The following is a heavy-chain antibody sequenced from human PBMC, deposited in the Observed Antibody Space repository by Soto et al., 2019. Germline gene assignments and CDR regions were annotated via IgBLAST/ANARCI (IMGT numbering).Heavy chain of an antibody. CDR3: AKGDYXDSSGYYYSRGHDAFDI. J-gene: IGHJ3*02. V-gene: IGHV3-23*01. D-gene: IGHD3-22*01. CDR2: ISGSGGST. Sequence: GGSLRLSCAASGFTFSSYAMSWVRQAPGKGLEWVSAISGSGGSTYYADSVKGRFTISRDNSKNTLYLQMNSLRAEDTAVYYCAKGDYXDSSGYYYSRGHDAFDIWGQGTMVTVSS. CDR1: GFTFSSYA.